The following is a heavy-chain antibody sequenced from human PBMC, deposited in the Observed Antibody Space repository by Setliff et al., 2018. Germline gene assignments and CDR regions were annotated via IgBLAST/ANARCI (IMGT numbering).Heavy chain of an antibody. CDR1: GYTFTSYG. Sequence: ASVKVSCKASGYTFTSYGISWVRQAPGQGLEWMGIINPSGGSTSYAQKFQGRVTITTDESTSTAYMELATLRSDDTAVYYCARARHFGMDVWGQGTTVTVSS. CDR3: ARARHFGMDV. J-gene: IGHJ6*02. V-gene: IGHV1-46*01. CDR2: INPSGGST.